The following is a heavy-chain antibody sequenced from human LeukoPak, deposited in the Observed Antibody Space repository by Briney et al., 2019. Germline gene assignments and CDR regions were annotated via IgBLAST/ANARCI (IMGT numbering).Heavy chain of an antibody. D-gene: IGHD3-22*01. J-gene: IGHJ4*02. CDR2: IIPIFGTA. Sequence: SVKVSCKASGGTFSSYAISWVRQAPGQGLEWMGGIIPIFGTANYAQKFQGRVTITADESTSTAYMELSSLRSEDTAVYYCASHVDSGPYYYDSSGYSSLDYWGQGTLVTVSS. CDR1: GGTFSSYA. CDR3: ASHVDSGPYYYDSSGYSSLDY. V-gene: IGHV1-69*01.